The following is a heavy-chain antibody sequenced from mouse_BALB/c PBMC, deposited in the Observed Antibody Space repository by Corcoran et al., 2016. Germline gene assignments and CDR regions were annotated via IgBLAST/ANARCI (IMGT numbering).Heavy chain of an antibody. CDR2: INTETGEP. D-gene: IGHD2-12*01. V-gene: IGHV9-2-1*01. J-gene: IGHJ4*01. Sequence: QIQLVQSGPELKKPGETVKISCKASGYTFTDYSMHWVKQAPGKGLKWMGWINTETGEPTYADDFKGRFAFSLETSASTAYLQINNLKNEDTATYFCAKGAYDGAMDYWGQGTSVTVSS. CDR3: AKGAYDGAMDY. CDR1: GYTFTDYS.